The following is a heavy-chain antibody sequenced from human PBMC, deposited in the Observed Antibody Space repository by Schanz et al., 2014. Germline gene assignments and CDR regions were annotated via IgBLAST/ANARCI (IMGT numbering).Heavy chain of an antibody. V-gene: IGHV1-18*01. CDR3: ARGTMPGTFDI. CDR1: GYTFTSYG. CDR2: ISAYNGNT. D-gene: IGHD2-2*01. J-gene: IGHJ3*02. Sequence: QVQLVQSGAEVKKPGASVKVSCKASGYTFTSYGINWVRQAPGQGLEWMGWISAYNGNTNYAQKLQGRVTITRDTSASTAYMELSSLRSEDTAVYYCARGTMPGTFDIWGQGTMVTVSS.